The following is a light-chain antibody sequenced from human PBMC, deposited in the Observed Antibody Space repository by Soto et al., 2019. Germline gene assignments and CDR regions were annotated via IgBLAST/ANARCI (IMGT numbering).Light chain of an antibody. CDR3: RQHFNFSWT. V-gene: IGKV1-6*01. J-gene: IGKJ1*01. CDR2: AAS. Sequence: AIQMTQSPSSLSASVGDRVTITCRASRDIGNDLGWYQQKPGKAPKHLIFAASNLQSGVPSRFSGGGSGPDFTLTISSLLSDGFATYSCRQHFNFSWTFGQGTKV. CDR1: RDIGND.